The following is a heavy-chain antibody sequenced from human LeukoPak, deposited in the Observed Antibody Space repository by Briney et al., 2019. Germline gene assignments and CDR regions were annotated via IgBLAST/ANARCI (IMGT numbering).Heavy chain of an antibody. CDR1: GYTFTSYG. Sequence: ASVKVPCKASGYTFTSYGIIWVRQAPGQGLEWMGWISAYNGNTNYAQKLQGRVTMTTDTSTSTAYMELRSLRSDDTAVYYCARDGYYYGSGSYYRDFDYWGQGTLVTVSS. CDR2: ISAYNGNT. D-gene: IGHD3-10*01. J-gene: IGHJ4*02. CDR3: ARDGYYYGSGSYYRDFDY. V-gene: IGHV1-18*01.